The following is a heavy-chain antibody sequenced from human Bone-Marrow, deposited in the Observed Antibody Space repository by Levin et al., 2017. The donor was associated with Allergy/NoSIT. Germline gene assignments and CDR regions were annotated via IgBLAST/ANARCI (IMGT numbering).Heavy chain of an antibody. CDR3: VRAPDIVMILGSLMGDYYFDY. CDR1: GYTFSDYA. V-gene: IGHV1-18*01. Sequence: PLASVKVSCQTSGYTFSDYAISWVRQAPGQGLEWVGWISANTGNTHYPERLHGRVSLTTDTSTSTAYLELRSLRSDDTAVYYCVRAPDIVMILGSLMGDYYFDYWGQGTLVTVSS. J-gene: IGHJ4*02. D-gene: IGHD2-15*01. CDR2: ISANTGNT.